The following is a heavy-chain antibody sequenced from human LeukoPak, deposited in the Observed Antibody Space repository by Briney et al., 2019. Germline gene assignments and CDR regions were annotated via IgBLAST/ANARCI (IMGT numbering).Heavy chain of an antibody. CDR1: GGSISSYY. D-gene: IGHD2-2*01. J-gene: IGHJ6*03. V-gene: IGHV4-59*01. Sequence: SETLSLTCTVSGGSISSYYWSWIRQPPGKGLEWIGYIYYSGSTNYNPSLKSRVTISADTSKNQFSLKLSSVTAADTAVYYCARGRYCSSTSCSQEFYYYYMDVWGKGTTVTVSS. CDR2: IYYSGST. CDR3: ARGRYCSSTSCSQEFYYYYMDV.